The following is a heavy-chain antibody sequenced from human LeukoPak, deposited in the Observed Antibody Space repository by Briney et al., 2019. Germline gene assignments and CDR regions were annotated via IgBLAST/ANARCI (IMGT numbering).Heavy chain of an antibody. D-gene: IGHD3-10*01. V-gene: IGHV3-23*01. Sequence: LAGGSLRLSCAASGFTFSGYAMSWVRQAPGKGLEWVSAISGSGGSTYYADSVKGRFTISRDNSKNTLYLQMNSLRAEDTAVYYCAKGQVVWSLQGPLDYWGQGTLVTVSS. CDR3: AKGQVVWSLQGPLDY. CDR1: GFTFSGYA. J-gene: IGHJ4*02. CDR2: ISGSGGST.